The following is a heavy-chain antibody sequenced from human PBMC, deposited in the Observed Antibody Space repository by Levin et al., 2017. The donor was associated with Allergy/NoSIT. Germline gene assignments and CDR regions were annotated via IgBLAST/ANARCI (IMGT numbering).Heavy chain of an antibody. CDR3: ARDPSSDALFDY. CDR2: ISYDGSNK. CDR1: GFTFSSYA. Sequence: GGSLRLSCAASGFTFSSYAMHWVRQAPGKGLEWVAVISYDGSNKYYADSVKGRFTISRDNSKNTLYLQMNSLRGEDTAVYYCARDPSSDALFDYWGQGTLVTVSS. J-gene: IGHJ4*02. V-gene: IGHV3-30-3*01. D-gene: IGHD6-6*01.